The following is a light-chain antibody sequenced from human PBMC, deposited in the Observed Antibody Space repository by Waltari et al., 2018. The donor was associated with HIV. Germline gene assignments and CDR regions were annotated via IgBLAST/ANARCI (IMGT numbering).Light chain of an antibody. V-gene: IGKV1-39*01. Sequence: DFQMTQSPSCLSACVGHRVTITCRASQSIDTYLNWYQQTPGKAPKLLIFAASNLQGGVPSRFSGSGSGTDFTLTVNSLQPEDFATYYCQQTYRTPQTFGQGTRLAI. CDR1: QSIDTY. J-gene: IGKJ5*01. CDR2: AAS. CDR3: QQTYRTPQT.